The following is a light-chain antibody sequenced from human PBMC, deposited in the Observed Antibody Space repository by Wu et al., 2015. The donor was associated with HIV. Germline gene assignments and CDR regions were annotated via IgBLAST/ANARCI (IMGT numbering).Light chain of an antibody. CDR2: GAS. CDR3: QQRSNWPWT. CDR1: QRISRSY. Sequence: EVVLTQSPDTLSLSPGERATLSCRASQRISRSYLAWYQQKPGQSPRLLIYGASSRATGIPDRFSGSGSGTDFTLTISRLEPEDFAVYYCQQRSNWPWTFGQGTKVEIK. V-gene: IGKV3D-20*02. J-gene: IGKJ1*01.